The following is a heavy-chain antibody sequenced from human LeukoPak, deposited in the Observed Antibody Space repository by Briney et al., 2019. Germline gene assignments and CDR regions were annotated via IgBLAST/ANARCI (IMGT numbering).Heavy chain of an antibody. CDR2: IYYSGST. V-gene: IGHV4-59*01. D-gene: IGHD6-19*01. CDR3: ARRPLDSSGWYDY. J-gene: IGHJ4*02. CDR1: GGSISSYY. Sequence: SETLSLTCTVSGGSISSYYWSWIRQPPGKGLEWIGYIYYSGSTNYNPSLKSRVTISVDTSKNQFSLKLSSVTAADTAVYYCARRPLDSSGWYDYWGQGTLVTVSS.